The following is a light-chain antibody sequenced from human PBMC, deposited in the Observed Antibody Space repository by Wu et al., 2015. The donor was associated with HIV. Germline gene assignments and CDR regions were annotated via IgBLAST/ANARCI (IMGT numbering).Light chain of an antibody. CDR2: GAS. J-gene: IGKJ2*03. CDR1: QSISSSY. V-gene: IGKV3-20*01. Sequence: EIVLTQSPGTLSLSPGERATLSCRASQSISSSYLAWYQQRPGQAPRLLIYGASSRATGIADRFSGSGSGTDFTLTISRLEPEDIAVYYCQQYGNSRYSFGQGTKLEIK. CDR3: QQYGNSRYS.